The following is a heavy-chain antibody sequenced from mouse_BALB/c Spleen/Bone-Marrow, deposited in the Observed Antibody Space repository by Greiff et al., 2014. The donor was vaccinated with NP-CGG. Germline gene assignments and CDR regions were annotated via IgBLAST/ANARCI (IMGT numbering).Heavy chain of an antibody. D-gene: IGHD1-1*01. J-gene: IGHJ2*01. CDR1: GYTFTSYW. V-gene: IGHV1-5*01. Sequence: EVQVVESGTVLARPGASVKMSCKASGYTFTSYWMHWVKQRPGQGLEWIGAIYPGNSDTSYNQKFKGKAKLTAVTSTSTAYMELSSLTNEDCAVYYCSPGRSFIPPVVGLDYWGQGTTLTVAS. CDR2: IYPGNSDT. CDR3: SPGRSFIPPVVGLDY.